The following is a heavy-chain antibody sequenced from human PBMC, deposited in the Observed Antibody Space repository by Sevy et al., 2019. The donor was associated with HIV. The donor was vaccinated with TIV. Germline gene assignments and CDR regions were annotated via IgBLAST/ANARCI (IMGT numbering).Heavy chain of an antibody. CDR1: GFTFSDYY. J-gene: IGHJ6*02. CDR2: ISSSGSTI. V-gene: IGHV3-11*01. CDR3: AREKVLWFGGASRFYGMDV. Sequence: GGSLRLSCAASGFTFSDYYMSWIRQAPGKGLEWVSYISSSGSTIYYADSVKGRFTISRDNAKNSLYLQMNSLRAEDTAVYYCAREKVLWFGGASRFYGMDVWGQGTTVTVSS. D-gene: IGHD3-10*01.